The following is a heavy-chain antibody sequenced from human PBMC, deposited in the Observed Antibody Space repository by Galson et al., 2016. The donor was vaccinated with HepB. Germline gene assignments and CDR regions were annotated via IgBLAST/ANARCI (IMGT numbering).Heavy chain of an antibody. CDR3: AREAMVGMFRGVIDH. J-gene: IGHJ4*02. D-gene: IGHD3-10*01. CDR1: GGSFTGYS. Sequence: SETLSLTCTLYGGSFTGYSWSWVRQPPGKGLEWSGEINHFGNTQYNPSLKSRVTISQDTSKNQFSLNLTSVIAADTAVYYCAREAMVGMFRGVIDHWGQGALVTVSS. V-gene: IGHV4-34*01. CDR2: INHFGNT.